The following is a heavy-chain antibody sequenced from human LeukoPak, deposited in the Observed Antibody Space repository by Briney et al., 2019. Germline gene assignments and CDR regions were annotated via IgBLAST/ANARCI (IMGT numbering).Heavy chain of an antibody. D-gene: IGHD6-6*01. CDR2: IYYSGST. J-gene: IGHJ6*03. Sequence: PSETLSLTCTVSGGSISSSSYYWGWIRQPPGKGLEWIGSIYYSGSTYYNPSLKSRVTISVDTSKNQFSLKLSSVTAADTAVYYCARVEYSSSSGGYYYYYMDVWGKGTTVTVSS. CDR3: ARVEYSSSSGGYYYYYMDV. V-gene: IGHV4-39*07. CDR1: GGSISSSSYY.